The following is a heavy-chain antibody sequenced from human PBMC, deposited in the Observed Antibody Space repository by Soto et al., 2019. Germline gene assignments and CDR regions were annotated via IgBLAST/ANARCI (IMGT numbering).Heavy chain of an antibody. V-gene: IGHV3-7*03. D-gene: IGHD2-15*01. CDR2: IKQDGSEK. Sequence: PGGSLRLSCAASGFTFSSYWMSWVRQAPGKGLEWVANIKQDGSEKYYVDSVRGRFTISRDNAKNSLYLQMNSLRAEDTAVYYCARHLRYCSGGRCYHARFDTWGQGTLVTVSS. CDR3: ARHLRYCSGGRCYHARFDT. CDR1: GFTFSSYW. J-gene: IGHJ5*02.